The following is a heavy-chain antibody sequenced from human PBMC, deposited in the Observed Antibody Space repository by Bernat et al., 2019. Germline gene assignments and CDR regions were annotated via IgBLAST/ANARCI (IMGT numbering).Heavy chain of an antibody. CDR3: VRDDMWAFDY. V-gene: IGHV3-21*05. Sequence: EVHLVESGGGLVKPGGSLRLSCAASGFTFSDYPMNWVRQTPGKGLEWISHIRSNSDYISYGDSVKGRFTISRDNGKNSLYLQMNSLRAEDTAVYYCVRDDMWAFDYWAREPWSPSPQ. D-gene: IGHD1-26*01. CDR2: IRSNSDYI. CDR1: GFTFSDYP. J-gene: IGHJ4*02.